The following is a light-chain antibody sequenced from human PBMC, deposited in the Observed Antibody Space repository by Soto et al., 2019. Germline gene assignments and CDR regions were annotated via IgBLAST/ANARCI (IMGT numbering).Light chain of an antibody. CDR1: GGSIASNY. J-gene: IGLJ3*02. CDR2: EDN. CDR3: QSFDSSDQV. V-gene: IGLV6-57*01. Sequence: NFMLAQPHSVSASPGKTITISCTRSGGSIASNYVQWFQQRPGRSPTTVIYEDNQRPSGVPDRFSGSIDSSSNSASLTISGLKTEDEATYYCQSFDSSDQVFGGGTKLTVL.